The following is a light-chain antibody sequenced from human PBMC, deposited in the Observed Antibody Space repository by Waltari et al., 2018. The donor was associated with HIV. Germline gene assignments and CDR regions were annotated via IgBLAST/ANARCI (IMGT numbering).Light chain of an antibody. V-gene: IGKV1-NL1*01. CDR1: QAISSS. CDR3: QQYFSAPRT. J-gene: IGKJ1*01. CDR2: SAS. Sequence: DIQMTQSPSSLSASIGDRVSISCRASQAISSSVAWYQQKPGEAPKLLVYSASRVGSGVPSRFSGSGSGTDYTLTITSLQSEDFATYYCQQYFSAPRTFGQGVKVEVK.